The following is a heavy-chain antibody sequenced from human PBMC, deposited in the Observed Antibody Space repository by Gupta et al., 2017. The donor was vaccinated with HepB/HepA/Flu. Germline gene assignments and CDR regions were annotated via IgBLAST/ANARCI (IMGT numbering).Heavy chain of an antibody. J-gene: IGHJ6*02. CDR1: GIPVRTYL. CDR2: ITYGSNNT. V-gene: IGHV3-30-3*01. Sequence: VQLVESGGAVVQLGKSLRLSCIASGIPVRTYLMHWVPQAPGKGLEWVAVITYGSNNTYYADSVKGRFIISRDNSKNTMYLQMNSLRAEDSALYYCARGQDVLAGDYILDYYYGMDIWGQGTRVTVSS. D-gene: IGHD3-9*01. CDR3: ARGQDVLAGDYILDYYYGMDI.